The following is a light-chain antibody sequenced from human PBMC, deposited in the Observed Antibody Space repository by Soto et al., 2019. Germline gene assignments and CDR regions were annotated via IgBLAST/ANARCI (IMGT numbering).Light chain of an antibody. CDR2: DVT. J-gene: IGLJ2*01. CDR3: CSYAGSRKF. V-gene: IGLV2-11*01. CDR1: SSDVGGFNS. Sequence: QSALTQPRSVSGSPGQSVTISCTATSSDVGGFNSVSWYQQHPGKAPQLMIYDVTKRPSGVPDRFSGSKSGNTASLTISGLQAEDEADYYCCSYAGSRKFFGGGTKLTVL.